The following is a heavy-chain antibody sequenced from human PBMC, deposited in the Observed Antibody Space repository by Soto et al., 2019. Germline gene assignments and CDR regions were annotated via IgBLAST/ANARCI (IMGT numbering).Heavy chain of an antibody. V-gene: IGHV5-51*01. CDR1: GYSFTTYW. D-gene: IGHD4-4*01. CDR3: ARHEQFYYYYCGMDV. CDR2: INPGDSDI. J-gene: IGHJ6*02. Sequence: SGESLKISCKASGYSFTTYWIAWVRQMPGKGLEWTRIINPGDSDIRYSPSFQGQVTISADNSISTAYLQWSSLKASDTAMYYCARHEQFYYYYCGMDVWGQGTAVTV.